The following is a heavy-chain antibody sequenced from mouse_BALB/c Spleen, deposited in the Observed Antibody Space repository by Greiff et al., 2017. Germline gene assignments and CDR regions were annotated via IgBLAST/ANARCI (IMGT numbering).Heavy chain of an antibody. Sequence: EVQLHQSGPELVKPGASVKMSCKASGYTFTSYVMHWVKQKPGQGLEWIGYINPYNDGTKYNEKFKGKATLTSDKSSSTAYMELSSLTSEDSAVFYCARDYYGRSYWFAYWGQGTLVTVSA. D-gene: IGHD1-1*01. V-gene: IGHV1-14*01. J-gene: IGHJ3*01. CDR2: INPYNDGT. CDR3: ARDYYGRSYWFAY. CDR1: GYTFTSYV.